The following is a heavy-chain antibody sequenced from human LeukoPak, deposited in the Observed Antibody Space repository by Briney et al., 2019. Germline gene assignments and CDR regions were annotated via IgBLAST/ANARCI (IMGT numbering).Heavy chain of an antibody. CDR3: ARGSGSSKTRGVDY. CDR1: GYTFTGYY. V-gene: IGHV1-2*02. D-gene: IGHD1-26*01. CDR2: INPNSGGT. J-gene: IGHJ4*02. Sequence: ASVKVSCKASGYTFTGYYMHWVRQAPGQGLEWMGWINPNSGGTNYAQKFQGRVTMTRDTSISTAYMELSRLRSDDTAVYYCARGSGSSKTRGVDYWDQGTLVTVSS.